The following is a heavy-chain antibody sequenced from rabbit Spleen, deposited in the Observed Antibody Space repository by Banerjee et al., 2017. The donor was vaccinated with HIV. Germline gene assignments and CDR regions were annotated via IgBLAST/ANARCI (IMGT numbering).Heavy chain of an antibody. CDR3: VREAGYGGYGDANL. D-gene: IGHD6-1*01. Sequence: QEQLVESGGDLVKPGASLTLTCTASGFSFSSTYWICWVRQAPGKGLEWIGYIEPIFDNTYYANWVNGRFTISSHDAQNTLYLQLNSLTAADTATYFCVREAGYGGYGDANLWGQGTLVTVS. J-gene: IGHJ4*01. CDR2: IEPIFDNT. CDR1: GFSFSSTYW. V-gene: IGHV1S45*01.